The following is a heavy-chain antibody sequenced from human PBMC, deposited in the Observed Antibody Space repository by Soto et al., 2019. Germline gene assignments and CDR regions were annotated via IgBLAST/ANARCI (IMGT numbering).Heavy chain of an antibody. V-gene: IGHV1-18*04. CDR2: ISAYNGNT. CDR1: GYTFTSYG. CDR3: ARRAQPSSGWYRYYYYYGMDV. D-gene: IGHD6-19*01. J-gene: IGHJ6*02. Sequence: ASVKVSCKASGYTFTSYGISWVRQAPGQGLEWMGWISAYNGNTNYAQKLQGRVTMTTDTSTSTAYMELRSLRSDDTAVYYCARRAQPSSGWYRYYYYYGMDVWGQGTTVTVSS.